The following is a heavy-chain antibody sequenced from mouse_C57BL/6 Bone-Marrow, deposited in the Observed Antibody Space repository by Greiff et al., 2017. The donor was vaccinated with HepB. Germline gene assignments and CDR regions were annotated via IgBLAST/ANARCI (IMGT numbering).Heavy chain of an antibody. CDR1: GFTFTDYY. CDR3: ARSHGSLDY. J-gene: IGHJ2*01. D-gene: IGHD1-1*01. CDR2: IRNKANGYTT. Sequence: EVHLVESGGGLVQPGGSLSLSCAASGFTFTDYYMSWVRQPPGKALEWLGFIRNKANGYTTEYSASVKGRFTISRDNSQSILYLQMNALRAEDSATYYCARSHGSLDYWGQGTTLTVSS. V-gene: IGHV7-3*01.